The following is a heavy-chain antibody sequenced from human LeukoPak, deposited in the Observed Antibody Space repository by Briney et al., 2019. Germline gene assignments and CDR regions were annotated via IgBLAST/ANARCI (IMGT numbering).Heavy chain of an antibody. Sequence: GESLKVSCKGSGYNFITYWIAWVRQMPGKGLECMGIIYPGDSDTRYSPSFQGQVTISADKSISTAYLQWSSLRASDTAMYYCARIAYSTTWSAARFDPWGQGTLVTVSS. CDR1: GYNFITYW. D-gene: IGHD3-16*01. J-gene: IGHJ5*02. V-gene: IGHV5-51*01. CDR3: ARIAYSTTWSAARFDP. CDR2: IYPGDSDT.